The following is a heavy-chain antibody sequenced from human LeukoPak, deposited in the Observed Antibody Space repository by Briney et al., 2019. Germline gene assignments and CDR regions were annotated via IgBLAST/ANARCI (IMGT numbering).Heavy chain of an antibody. CDR1: GFTFSSYS. CDR2: ISSSSSYI. CDR3: AGAYSNYVFDY. J-gene: IGHJ4*02. D-gene: IGHD4-11*01. V-gene: IGHV3-21*01. Sequence: GGSLRLSCAASGFTFSSYSMNWVRQAPGKGLEWVSSISSSSSYIYYADSVKGRFTISRDNAKNSLYLQMNSLRAEDTAVYYCAGAYSNYVFDYWGQGTLVTVSS.